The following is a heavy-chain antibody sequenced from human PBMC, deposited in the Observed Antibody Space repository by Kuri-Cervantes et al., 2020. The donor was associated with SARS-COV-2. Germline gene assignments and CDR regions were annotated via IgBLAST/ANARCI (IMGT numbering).Heavy chain of an antibody. CDR1: GYTFTGYY. CDR2: INPDRGNT. D-gene: IGHD1-26*01. V-gene: IGHV1-2*02. Sequence: ASVKVSCKASGYTFTGYYIHWVRQAPGQGLEWMGWINPDRGNTNCAQKFQGRVTLARDTSIRTAYMEVTSLTYDDTAVYYCAREDFSSLGAPHGLDYWGQGTLVTVSS. J-gene: IGHJ4*02. CDR3: AREDFSSLGAPHGLDY.